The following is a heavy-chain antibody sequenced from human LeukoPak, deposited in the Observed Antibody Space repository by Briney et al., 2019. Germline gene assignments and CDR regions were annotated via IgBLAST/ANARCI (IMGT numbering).Heavy chain of an antibody. CDR2: IYYSGST. J-gene: IGHJ4*02. Sequence: SETLSLTCTVSGGSISSSSYYWGWIRQPPGKGLEWIGSIYYSGSTYYNPSLKSRVTISIDTSKNQFSLKLSSVTAADTAVYLCARVAAAGNYYFDYWGQGTLVTVSS. D-gene: IGHD6-13*01. CDR1: GGSISSSSYY. V-gene: IGHV4-39*07. CDR3: ARVAAAGNYYFDY.